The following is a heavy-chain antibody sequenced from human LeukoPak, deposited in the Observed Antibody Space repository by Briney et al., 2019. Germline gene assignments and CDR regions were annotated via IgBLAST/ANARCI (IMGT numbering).Heavy chain of an antibody. D-gene: IGHD5-12*01. V-gene: IGHV4-4*07. J-gene: IGHJ6*03. CDR2: IYTSGST. Sequence: SETLSLTCTVSGGSISSYYWSWIRQPAGKGLEWIGRIYTSGSTNYNPSLKSRVTMSVDTSKNQFSLKLSSVTAADTAVYYCASEYSGYDYSSYYYYYMDVWGKGTTVTVSS. CDR1: GGSISSYY. CDR3: ASEYSGYDYSSYYYYYMDV.